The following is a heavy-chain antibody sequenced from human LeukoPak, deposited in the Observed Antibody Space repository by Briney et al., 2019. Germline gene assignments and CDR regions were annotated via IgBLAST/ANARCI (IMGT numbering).Heavy chain of an antibody. V-gene: IGHV3-21*01. CDR2: ISSSSSYI. CDR1: GFTFSSYS. J-gene: IGHJ4*02. D-gene: IGHD4-17*01. CDR3: AREFYGDYSFDY. Sequence: PGGSLRLPCAASGFTFSSYSMNWVRQAPGKGLEWVSSISSSSSYIYYADSVKGRFTISRDNAKNSLYLQMNSLRAEDTAVYYCAREFYGDYSFDYWGQGTLVTVSS.